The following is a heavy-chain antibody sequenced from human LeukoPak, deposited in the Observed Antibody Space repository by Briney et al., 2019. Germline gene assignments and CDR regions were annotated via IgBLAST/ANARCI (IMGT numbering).Heavy chain of an antibody. Sequence: GGSLRLSCAASGFTFDDYAMHWVRPAPGKGLEWVSLISGDGGSTYYPDSVKGRFTISRDNSKNSLYLQMSSLRTEDTAFYYCAKDLYLSGRSVYYAMDVWGQGTTVTVSS. V-gene: IGHV3-43*02. D-gene: IGHD3-10*01. CDR2: ISGDGGST. CDR3: AKDLYLSGRSVYYAMDV. CDR1: GFTFDDYA. J-gene: IGHJ6*02.